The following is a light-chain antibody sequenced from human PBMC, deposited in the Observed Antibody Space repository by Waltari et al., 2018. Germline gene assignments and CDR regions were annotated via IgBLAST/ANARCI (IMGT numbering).Light chain of an antibody. J-gene: IGLJ1*01. Sequence: QSALTQPASVSGSPGQSITISCTGTSSDIGSYNLVPWYQQHPDKAPQLMIYADTKRPSGISNRFSGSQSGNTASLTISGHQAEDEADYYFCSYDRSTTFYVVGSGTKVTVL. CDR3: CSYDRSTTFYV. V-gene: IGLV2-23*01. CDR1: SSDIGSYNL. CDR2: ADT.